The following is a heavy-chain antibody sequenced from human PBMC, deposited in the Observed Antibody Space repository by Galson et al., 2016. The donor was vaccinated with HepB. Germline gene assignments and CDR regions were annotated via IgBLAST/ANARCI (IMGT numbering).Heavy chain of an antibody. D-gene: IGHD3-10*01. CDR2: IDYTGKT. J-gene: IGHJ4*02. CDR3: AKYFYASGSLFHFDH. V-gene: IGHV4-39*01. Sequence: ETLSLTCTVSGDSISSSRYHWAWVRQPPGKGLEWIGSIDYTGKTFYNPSLNSRVTISVHTSKNQFALSLSSVTAADTAMFYCAKYFYASGSLFHFDHWGQGALVTVSS. CDR1: GDSISSSRYH.